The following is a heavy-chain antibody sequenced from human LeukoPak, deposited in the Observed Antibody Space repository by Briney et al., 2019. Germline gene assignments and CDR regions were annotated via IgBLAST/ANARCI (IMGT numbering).Heavy chain of an antibody. CDR2: INSDGSST. Sequence: GGSLRLSCAASGFTFSSYWMHWVRQAPGKGLVWVSRINSDGSSTSYADSVKGRFTISRDNAKNTLYLRMNTLRAEDTAVYYCARDNTVTEAFDIWGQGTMVTVSS. CDR3: ARDNTVTEAFDI. J-gene: IGHJ3*02. V-gene: IGHV3-74*01. CDR1: GFTFSSYW. D-gene: IGHD4-17*01.